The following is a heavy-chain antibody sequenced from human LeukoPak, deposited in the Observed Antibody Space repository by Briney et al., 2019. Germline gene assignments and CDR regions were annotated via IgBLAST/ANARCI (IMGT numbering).Heavy chain of an antibody. D-gene: IGHD4-23*01. CDR1: GGSIRSSYYY. Sequence: PSETLSLTCTVSGGSIRSSYYYWGWIRQPPGKGLEWIGSIYDSGSTYYNPSLKSRVTISVDTSKNQFSLKLNSVTAADTAVYYCARSRWYYAFDIWGQGTMVTVSS. V-gene: IGHV4-39*01. J-gene: IGHJ3*02. CDR3: ARSRWYYAFDI. CDR2: IYDSGST.